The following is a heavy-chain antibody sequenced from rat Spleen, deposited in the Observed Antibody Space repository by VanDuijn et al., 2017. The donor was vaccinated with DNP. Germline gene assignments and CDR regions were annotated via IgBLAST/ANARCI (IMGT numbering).Heavy chain of an antibody. J-gene: IGHJ3*01. CDR2: ITNTDRT. CDR3: VRPLGYSSYGLAY. V-gene: IGHV5-31*01. D-gene: IGHD1-2*01. CDR1: GFNFNDYW. Sequence: EVQLVESGGGLVQPGRSLKLSCAASGFNFNDYWMGWVRQAPGKGLEWVTSITNTDRTDYIDSGRGRFAISRDNAKNTLYLRMNSLRSEDTATYYCVRPLGYSSYGLAYWGQGTLVTVSS.